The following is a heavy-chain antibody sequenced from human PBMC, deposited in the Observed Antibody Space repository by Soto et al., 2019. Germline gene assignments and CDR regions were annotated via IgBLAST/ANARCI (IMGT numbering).Heavy chain of an antibody. D-gene: IGHD4-17*01. CDR2: IYYSGST. CDR1: GGSISIYY. Sequence: PSDTLSLTCSVSGGSISIYYWSWIRQSPGKGLEWIGYIYYSGSTKYNPSLKSPVTMSVNTSKSQISLKLNSVTAADTAGYYCAGTNYNGDLRKGAQHTLDTVSS. V-gene: IGHV4-59*08. J-gene: IGHJ1*01. CDR3: AGTNYNGDLRK.